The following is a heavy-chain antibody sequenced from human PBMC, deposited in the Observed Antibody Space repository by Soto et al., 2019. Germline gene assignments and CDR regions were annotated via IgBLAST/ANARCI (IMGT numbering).Heavy chain of an antibody. CDR2: ITWNSDRK. J-gene: IGHJ4*02. Sequence: SLRLSCAASGFTFDDYAMHWVRQAPGKGLEWVSGITWNSDRKTYTGSVKGRFTISRDNAKISLYLQMDSLRLEDTAFYYCAQSRCTAGRPLDYWGQGTLVTVSS. V-gene: IGHV3-9*01. CDR3: AQSRCTAGRPLDY. D-gene: IGHD6-6*01. CDR1: GFTFDDYA.